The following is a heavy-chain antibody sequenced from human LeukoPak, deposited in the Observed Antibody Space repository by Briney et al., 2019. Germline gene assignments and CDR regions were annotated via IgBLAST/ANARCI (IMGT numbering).Heavy chain of an antibody. CDR2: IYHSGNT. V-gene: IGHV4-38-2*01. CDR1: GYSISSGYY. D-gene: IGHD2-15*01. Sequence: SETMSLTCAVSGYSISSGYYWGWIRQPPGKGLDWIGSIYHSGNTYYNPSLKSRVTISVDTSKNQFSLKLSSVTAADTAVYYCARQGGSYWDWFDPWGQGTLVTVSS. CDR3: ARQGGSYWDWFDP. J-gene: IGHJ5*02.